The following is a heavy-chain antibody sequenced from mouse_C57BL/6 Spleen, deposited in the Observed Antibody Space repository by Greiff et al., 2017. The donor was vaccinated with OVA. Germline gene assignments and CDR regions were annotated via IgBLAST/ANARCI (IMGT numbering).Heavy chain of an antibody. CDR1: GFTFSSYA. J-gene: IGHJ2*01. D-gene: IGHD2-5*01. CDR3: TRVGDYSNFYYFDY. CDR2: ISSGGDYI. V-gene: IGHV5-9-1*02. Sequence: DVHLVESGEGLVKPGGSLKLSCAASGFTFSSYAMSWVRQTPEKRLEWVAYISSGGDYIYYADTVKGRFTISRDNARNTLYLQMSSLKSEDTAMYYCTRVGDYSNFYYFDYWGQGTTLTVSS.